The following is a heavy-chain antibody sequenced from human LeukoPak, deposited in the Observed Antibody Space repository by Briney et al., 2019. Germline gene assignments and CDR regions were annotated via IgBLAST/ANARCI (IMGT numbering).Heavy chain of an antibody. CDR3: ASGYGDYPYYYGMDV. CDR1: GGSISSGGYY. Sequence: SETLSLTCTVSGGSISSGGYYWSWIRQHPGKGLEWIGYIYYSGSTYHNPSLKSRVTISVDTSKNQFSLKLSSVTAADTAVYYCASGYGDYPYYYGMDVWGQGTTVTVSS. CDR2: IYYSGST. D-gene: IGHD4-17*01. J-gene: IGHJ6*02. V-gene: IGHV4-31*03.